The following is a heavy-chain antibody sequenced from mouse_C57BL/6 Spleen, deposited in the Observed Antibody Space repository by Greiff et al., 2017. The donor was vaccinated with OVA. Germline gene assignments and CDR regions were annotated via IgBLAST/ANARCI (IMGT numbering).Heavy chain of an antibody. J-gene: IGHJ2*01. D-gene: IGHD1-1*01. Sequence: ESGPGLVKPSQSLSLTCSVTGYSITSGYYWNWIRQFPGNKLEWMGYISYDGSNNYNPSLKNRISIPRDTSKNQFFLKLNSVTTEDTATYYCARAPYYYGSSYFDYWGQGTTLTVSS. V-gene: IGHV3-6*01. CDR1: GYSITSGYY. CDR2: ISYDGSN. CDR3: ARAPYYYGSSYFDY.